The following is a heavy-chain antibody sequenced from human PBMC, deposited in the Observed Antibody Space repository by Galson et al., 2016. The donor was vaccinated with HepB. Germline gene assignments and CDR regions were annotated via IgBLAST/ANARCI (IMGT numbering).Heavy chain of an antibody. CDR1: GFTFSSYW. Sequence: SLRLSCAASGFTFSSYWMNWVRQGPGKGLEWVANIKQDGSEKDYVDSVKGRFTISRDNAKNSLYLQMNSLRAEDTAVYYCARDSRGPLWFGELLKHYYYGMDVWGQGTTVTVSS. D-gene: IGHD3-10*01. J-gene: IGHJ6*02. CDR2: IKQDGSEK. V-gene: IGHV3-7*04. CDR3: ARDSRGPLWFGELLKHYYYGMDV.